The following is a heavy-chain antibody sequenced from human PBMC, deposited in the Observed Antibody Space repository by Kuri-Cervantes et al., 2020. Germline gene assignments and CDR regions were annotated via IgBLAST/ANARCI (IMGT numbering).Heavy chain of an antibody. D-gene: IGHD6-19*01. CDR1: GFTFSSYD. V-gene: IGHV3-13*01. J-gene: IGHJ4*02. Sequence: GESLKISCAASGFTFSSYDMHWVRQATGRGLEWVSAIGTAGDTYYPGSVKGRFTISKDSSKNTLNLQMDSLRLEDAAVYYCAREGGSSGRAGYFDYWGQGTLVTVSS. CDR2: IGTAGDT. CDR3: AREGGSSGRAGYFDY.